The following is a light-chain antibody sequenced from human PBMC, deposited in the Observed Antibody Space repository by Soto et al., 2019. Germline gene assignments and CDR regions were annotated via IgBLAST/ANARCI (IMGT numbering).Light chain of an antibody. CDR2: DVS. CDR1: SSDVGGYNY. V-gene: IGLV2-14*01. J-gene: IGLJ2*01. CDR3: SSYTSSSTVV. Sequence: QSALTQPAYVSGSPGQSITISCTGTSSDVGGYNYVSWYQQHPGKAPKLMIYDVSNRPSGVSNRFSGSKSGNTASLTISGLQAEDEADYYFSSYTSSSTVVFGVGTKLTVL.